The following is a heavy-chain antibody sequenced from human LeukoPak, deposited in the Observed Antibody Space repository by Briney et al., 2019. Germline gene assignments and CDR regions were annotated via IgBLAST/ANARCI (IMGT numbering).Heavy chain of an antibody. D-gene: IGHD6-19*01. J-gene: IGHJ4*02. CDR3: ARPRYGSGYLFDY. CDR2: ISGSGGST. CDR1: GFTFSSYA. Sequence: GGSLRLYCAASGFTFSSYAMSWVRQARGKGLEWVSAISGSGGSTYYADSVKGRFTISRDNSKNTLYLQMNSLRAEDTAVYYCARPRYGSGYLFDYWGQGTLVTVSS. V-gene: IGHV3-23*01.